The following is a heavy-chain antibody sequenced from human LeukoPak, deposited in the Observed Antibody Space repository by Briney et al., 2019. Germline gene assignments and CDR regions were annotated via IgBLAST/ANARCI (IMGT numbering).Heavy chain of an antibody. CDR3: AKGVLQTYYYYYMDV. D-gene: IGHD2/OR15-2a*01. V-gene: IGHV3-23*01. J-gene: IGHJ6*03. Sequence: GGSLRLPCVVSGFTFSSYAMSWVRQAPGKGLEWVSAISGSGGSTYYADSVKGRFTISRDNSKNTLYLQMNSLRAEDTAVYYCAKGVLQTYYYYYMDVWGKGTTVTVSS. CDR2: ISGSGGST. CDR1: GFTFSSYA.